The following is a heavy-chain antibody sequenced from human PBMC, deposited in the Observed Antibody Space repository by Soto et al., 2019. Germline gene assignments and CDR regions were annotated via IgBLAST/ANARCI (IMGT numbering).Heavy chain of an antibody. Sequence: PSETLSLTCTVSGVSMSGSLYYWGWIRQPPGKGPQWIGSIYYSGTTYDNPSLMSRVAISVDTSKNQFSLKLSSVTAADTAVYYCATAVVAASYYFDFWGQGTLVTVSS. CDR3: ATAVVAASYYFDF. D-gene: IGHD2-15*01. CDR1: GVSMSGSLYY. V-gene: IGHV4-39*01. CDR2: IYYSGTT. J-gene: IGHJ4*02.